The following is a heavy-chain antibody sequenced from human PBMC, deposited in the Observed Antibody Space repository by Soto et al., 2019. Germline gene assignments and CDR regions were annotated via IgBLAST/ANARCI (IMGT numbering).Heavy chain of an antibody. J-gene: IGHJ5*02. Sequence: EVQVVESGGGLVQPGGSLRLSCAASGFTFSRYWMHWVRQVPGKGLVWVSRINIEGTSATYADPVKGRFTIARDNARNTLFLQMNSLRAEDSAVYYCAAGLLPRISGTTLNPWGQGTLVIVSS. CDR2: INIEGTSA. V-gene: IGHV3-74*01. CDR1: GFTFSRYW. D-gene: IGHD1-7*01. CDR3: AAGLLPRISGTTLNP.